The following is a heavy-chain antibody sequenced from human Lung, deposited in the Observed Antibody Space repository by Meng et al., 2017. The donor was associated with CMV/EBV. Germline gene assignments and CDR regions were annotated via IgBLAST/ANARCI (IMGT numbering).Heavy chain of an antibody. D-gene: IGHD1-26*01. V-gene: IGHV1-8*01. CDR1: GYTFTRYD. Sequence: ASVXVSXKASGYTFTRYDINWVRQAAGQGLEWMGWMNTNSGNTGYAQNFQGRVTMTRNTATGTAYMELTSLKSEDTAVYYCAREEILVEASAVGRAKYYHSGMDAXGQGXTVTVSS. CDR2: MNTNSGNT. J-gene: IGHJ6*02. CDR3: AREEILVEASAVGRAKYYHSGMDA.